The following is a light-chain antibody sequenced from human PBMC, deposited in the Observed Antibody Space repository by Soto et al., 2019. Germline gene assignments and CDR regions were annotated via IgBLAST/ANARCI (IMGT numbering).Light chain of an antibody. CDR1: QSISSW. CDR3: QQYNSYSWT. J-gene: IGKJ1*01. CDR2: DAS. V-gene: IGKV1-5*01. Sequence: DIQMTQSPSTLSASVGDRVTITCRASQSISSWLAWYQQKPGKAPKLLIYDASSLDSGVPSRFSGSGSGTEFTLTISSLQPDDFATYYCQQYNSYSWTFGQGTKVDI.